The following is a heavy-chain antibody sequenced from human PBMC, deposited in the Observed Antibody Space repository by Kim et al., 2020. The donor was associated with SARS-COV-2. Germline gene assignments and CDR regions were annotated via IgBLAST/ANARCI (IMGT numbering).Heavy chain of an antibody. D-gene: IGHD2-21*02. CDR2: INPSGGST. Sequence: ASVKVSCKASGYTFTSYYMHWVRQAPGQGLEWMGIINPSGGSTSYAQKFQGRVTMTRDTSTSTVYMELSSLRSEDTAVYYCARDGDEMATDHAFDIWGQGTMVTVSS. J-gene: IGHJ3*02. CDR1: GYTFTSYY. V-gene: IGHV1-46*01. CDR3: ARDGDEMATDHAFDI.